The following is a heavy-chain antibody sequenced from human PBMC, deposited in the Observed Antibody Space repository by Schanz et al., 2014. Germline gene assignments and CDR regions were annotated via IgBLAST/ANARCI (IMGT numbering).Heavy chain of an antibody. CDR3: ARSNYYDNSDYYNSFDY. D-gene: IGHD3-22*01. CDR1: GGTFSSFG. CDR2: IIPSLGLA. Sequence: VQLEQSGAEVKKPGSSVKVSCKASGGTFSSFGINWVRQAPGQGLEWMGRIIPSLGLAKYEQKFQSRVTNTADKSTSTAYMDLSRLRPEDTAVYYCARSNYYDNSDYYNSFDYWGQGTLVTVSS. J-gene: IGHJ4*02. V-gene: IGHV1-69*02.